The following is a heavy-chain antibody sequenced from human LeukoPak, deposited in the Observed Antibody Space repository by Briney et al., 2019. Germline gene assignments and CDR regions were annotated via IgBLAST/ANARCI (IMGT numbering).Heavy chain of an antibody. CDR1: GGSISSYY. J-gene: IGHJ5*02. Sequence: SETLSLTCTVSGGSISSYYWSWIRQPPGKGLEWIGYTYYSGSANCNPSLKSRVTISVDTSKNQFSLKLSSVTAADTAVYYCARVGTPNWFDPWGQGTLVTVSS. V-gene: IGHV4-59*01. CDR2: TYYSGSA. D-gene: IGHD6-13*01. CDR3: ARVGTPNWFDP.